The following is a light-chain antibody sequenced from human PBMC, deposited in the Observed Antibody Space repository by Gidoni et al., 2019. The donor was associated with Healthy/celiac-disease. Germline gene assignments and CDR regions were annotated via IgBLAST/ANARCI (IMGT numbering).Light chain of an antibody. CDR1: QIVSSY. Sequence: EIVLTQAPATLSLSPGERATLSCSASQIVSSYLAWYQQKPGQAPRLLIYDASNRATGIPARFSGSGSGTDFTLTISSLEPEDFAVYYCQQRSNWPTFGQGTRLEIK. CDR2: DAS. J-gene: IGKJ5*01. V-gene: IGKV3-11*01. CDR3: QQRSNWPT.